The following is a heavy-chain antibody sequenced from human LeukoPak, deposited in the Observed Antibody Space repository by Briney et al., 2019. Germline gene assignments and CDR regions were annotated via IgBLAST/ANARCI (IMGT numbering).Heavy chain of an antibody. Sequence: PGGSLRLSCAASGFTFDDYAMHWVRQAPGKGLEWVSGISWNSGSIGYADSVKGRFTISRDNAQNSLYLQMNSLRDEDTGVYYCARDFIGESGYSGYWGQGALVTVSS. J-gene: IGHJ4*02. CDR1: GFTFDDYA. CDR2: ISWNSGSI. CDR3: ARDFIGESGYSGY. D-gene: IGHD3-16*01. V-gene: IGHV3-9*01.